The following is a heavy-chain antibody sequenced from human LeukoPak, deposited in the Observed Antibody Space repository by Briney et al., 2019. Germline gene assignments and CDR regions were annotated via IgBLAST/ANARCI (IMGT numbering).Heavy chain of an antibody. CDR2: IIPIFGTA. CDR3: ARIGRYYYDSSGHSDY. D-gene: IGHD3-22*01. Sequence: SVKVSCKASGGTFSSYAISWVRQAPGQGLEWMGGIIPIFGTANYAQKFQGRVTITTDESTSTAYMELSSLRSEDTAVYYCARIGRYYYDSSGHSDYWGQGTLATVSS. CDR1: GGTFSSYA. J-gene: IGHJ4*02. V-gene: IGHV1-69*05.